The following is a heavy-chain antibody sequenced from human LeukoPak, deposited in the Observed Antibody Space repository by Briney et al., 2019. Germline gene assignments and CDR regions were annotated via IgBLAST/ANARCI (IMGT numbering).Heavy chain of an antibody. V-gene: IGHV4-59*08. CDR1: GGSISSYY. CDR2: IYYSGST. CDR3: ARLSFQPLLYYYYGMDV. J-gene: IGHJ6*02. D-gene: IGHD2-21*02. Sequence: PSETLSLTCTVSGGSISSYYWSWIRQPPGKGLEWIGYIYYSGSTNYNPSLKSRVTISVDTSKNQLSLKLSSVTAADTAVYYCARLSFQPLLYYYYGMDVWGQGTTVTVSS.